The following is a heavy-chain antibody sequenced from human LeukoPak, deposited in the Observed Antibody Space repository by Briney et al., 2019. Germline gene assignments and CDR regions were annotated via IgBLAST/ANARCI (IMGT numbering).Heavy chain of an antibody. J-gene: IGHJ4*02. V-gene: IGHV3-23*01. CDR1: GFTFSTYA. CDR3: AKDRGFGEYFPFFY. D-gene: IGHD3-10*01. CDR2: ISGSGGST. Sequence: GGSLRLSCAASGFTFSTYAMSWVRHTPEKGLEWVSAISGSGGSTYYADSVKGRFTISRDNSKNTLYLQMNSLRAEAPAVYYCAKDRGFGEYFPFFYWGQGTLVTVSS.